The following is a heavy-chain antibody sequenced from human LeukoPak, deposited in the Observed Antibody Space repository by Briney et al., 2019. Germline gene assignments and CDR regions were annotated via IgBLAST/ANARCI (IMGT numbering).Heavy chain of an antibody. CDR3: ARGGYCSSTSCYRGAFDI. V-gene: IGHV1-69*04. CDR2: IIPILGIA. Sequence: SVKASCKASGGTVCSYAIIWVRQAPGLGLGWMGRIIPILGIANDAQKFHGRVTITADKSTSTAYMELSSLRSEDTAVYYCARGGYCSSTSCYRGAFDIWGQGTMVTVSS. J-gene: IGHJ3*02. D-gene: IGHD2-2*01. CDR1: GGTVCSYA.